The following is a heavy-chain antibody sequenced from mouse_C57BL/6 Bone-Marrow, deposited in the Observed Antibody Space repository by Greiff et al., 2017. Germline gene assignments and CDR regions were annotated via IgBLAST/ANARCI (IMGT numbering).Heavy chain of an antibody. V-gene: IGHV1-50*01. CDR3: ARRNYGGY. Sequence: QVQLQQPGAELVKPGASVKLSCKASGYTFTSYWMQWVKQRPGQGLEWIGEIDPSDSYTNYNQKFKGKATLTVDTSSSTAYMQLSSLTSEDSAVYYCARRNYGGYWGQGTTPTVSS. D-gene: IGHD1-2*01. CDR2: IDPSDSYT. J-gene: IGHJ2*01. CDR1: GYTFTSYW.